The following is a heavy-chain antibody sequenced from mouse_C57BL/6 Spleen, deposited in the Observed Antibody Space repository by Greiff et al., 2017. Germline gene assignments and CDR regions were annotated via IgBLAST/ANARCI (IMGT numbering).Heavy chain of an antibody. D-gene: IGHD4-1*01. Sequence: EVQLQESGPELVKPGASVKMSCKASGYTFTDYNMHWVKQSHGKSLEWIGNINPNNGGTSYNQKFKGKATLTVNKSSSTAYMELRSLTAEDSAVYYCARGGELGDWYFDVWGTGTTVTVSS. V-gene: IGHV1-22*01. CDR2: INPNNGGT. CDR1: GYTFTDYN. CDR3: ARGGELGDWYFDV. J-gene: IGHJ1*03.